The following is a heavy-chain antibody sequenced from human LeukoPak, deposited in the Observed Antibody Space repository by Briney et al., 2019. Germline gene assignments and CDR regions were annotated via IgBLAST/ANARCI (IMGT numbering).Heavy chain of an antibody. CDR1: GYTFTSYD. CDR2: MNPNSGNT. D-gene: IGHD3-16*02. J-gene: IGHJ4*02. CDR3: ATEGARYDYVWGGYRVFDY. V-gene: IGHV1-8*02. Sequence: GASVKVSCKASGYTFTSYDINWVRQATGQGLGWMGWMNPNSGNTGYAQKFQGRVTMTEDTSTDTAYMELSSLRSEDTAVYYCATEGARYDYVWGGYRVFDYWGQGTLVTVSS.